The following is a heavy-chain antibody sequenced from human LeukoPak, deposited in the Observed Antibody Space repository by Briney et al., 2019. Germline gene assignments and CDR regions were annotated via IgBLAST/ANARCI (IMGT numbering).Heavy chain of an antibody. CDR3: ARPGATVYYYGMDV. V-gene: IGHV3-30-3*01. CDR2: ISYDGSNK. CDR1: GFTFSSYA. D-gene: IGHD1-26*01. J-gene: IGHJ6*02. Sequence: PGGSLRLSCAASGFTFSSYAMHWVRQAPGKGLEWVAVISYDGSNKYYADSVKGRFTISRDNSKDTLYLQMNSLRAEDTAVYYCARPGATVYYYGMDVWGQGTTVTVSS.